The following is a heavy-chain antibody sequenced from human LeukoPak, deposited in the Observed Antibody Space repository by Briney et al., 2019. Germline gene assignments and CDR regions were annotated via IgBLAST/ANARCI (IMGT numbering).Heavy chain of an antibody. J-gene: IGHJ4*02. CDR3: AKDHGYSSSWYDY. V-gene: IGHV3-9*01. CDR2: ISWNSASV. CDR1: GFTFDDYG. Sequence: GRSLRLSCEASGFTFDDYGMHWVRQAPGKGLEWVSTISWNSASVGYVDSVKGRFTISRDNAKKTLYLQMNSLRPEDTALYYCAKDHGYSSSWYDYWGQGTLVTVSS. D-gene: IGHD6-13*01.